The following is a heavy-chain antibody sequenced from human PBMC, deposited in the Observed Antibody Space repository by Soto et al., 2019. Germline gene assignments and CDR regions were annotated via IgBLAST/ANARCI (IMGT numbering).Heavy chain of an antibody. CDR1: GFTFTDFY. CDR2: IRPDGTET. Sequence: EVQLVQSGGGLVQPGGSLRLSCVGSGFTFTDFYMNWVRQAPGKGLEWVANIRPDGTETNYVESVRGRFTTSRDNAKNSLFLQMNSLRADDTALYYWAGWGGHYYNYWGQGILVTVSS. CDR3: AGWGGHYYNY. D-gene: IGHD3-22*01. V-gene: IGHV3-7*03. J-gene: IGHJ4*02.